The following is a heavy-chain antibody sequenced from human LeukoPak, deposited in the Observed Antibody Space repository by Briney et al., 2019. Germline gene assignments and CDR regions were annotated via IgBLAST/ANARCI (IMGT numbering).Heavy chain of an antibody. D-gene: IGHD5-18*01. CDR3: ARLVGKAMSQWVFDY. CDR2: IYPGGSDT. CDR1: GYSFTSYW. Sequence: GESLRISCEGSGYSFTSYWIGWVRQVPGKGLEWVGIIYPGGSDTRYSPSFQGRFTISADNSISTAYLQWSSLRAADTAMYYCARLVGKAMSQWVFDYWGQGTLVTVSS. J-gene: IGHJ4*02. V-gene: IGHV5-51*01.